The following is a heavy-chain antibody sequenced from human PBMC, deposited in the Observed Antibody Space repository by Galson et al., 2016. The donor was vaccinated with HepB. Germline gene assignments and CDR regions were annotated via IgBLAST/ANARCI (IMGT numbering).Heavy chain of an antibody. V-gene: IGHV3-33*01. CDR1: GFTFSSYG. J-gene: IGHJ5*02. D-gene: IGHD2-21*01. Sequence: SLRLSCAASGFTFSSYGMHWVRQAPGKGLEWVAGIWYDGGKQYHGDSVKGRFTISRDNSKNTVFLQASSVRAEDTAVYYCVRESPHYSRIGGRLDPWGQGTLVIVSS. CDR3: VRESPHYSRIGGRLDP. CDR2: IWYDGGKQ.